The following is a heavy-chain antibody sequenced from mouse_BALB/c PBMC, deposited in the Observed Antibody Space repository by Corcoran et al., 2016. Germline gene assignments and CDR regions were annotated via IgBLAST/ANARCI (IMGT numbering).Heavy chain of an antibody. CDR3: ARDGTGAWYYDSSGNWFDP. CDR1: GFTFSSYS. J-gene: IGHJ4*01. V-gene: IGHV5-17*01. D-gene: IGHD2-4*01. CDR2: ISSSSSYI. Sequence: EVQLVESGGGLVKPGGSLRLSCAASGFTFSSYSMNWVRQAPGKGLEWVSSISSSSSYIYYADSVKGRFTISRDNAKNSLYLQMNSLRAEDTAVYYCARDGTGAWYYDSSGNWFDPWGQGTLVTVSS.